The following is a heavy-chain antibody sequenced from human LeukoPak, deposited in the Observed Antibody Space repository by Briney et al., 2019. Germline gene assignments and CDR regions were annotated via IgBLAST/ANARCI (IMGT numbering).Heavy chain of an antibody. Sequence: GEPLKISCEGSGYSFTSYWIGWVRQMPGKGLEWMGIIYPGDSDTRYSPSFQGEVTISRDKSISTPYLQWSSLKASDTAMYYCARAPDLAIVVVYDAFDIWGQGTMVTVSS. V-gene: IGHV5-51*01. CDR1: GYSFTSYW. CDR2: IYPGDSDT. D-gene: IGHD2-2*01. J-gene: IGHJ3*02. CDR3: ARAPDLAIVVVYDAFDI.